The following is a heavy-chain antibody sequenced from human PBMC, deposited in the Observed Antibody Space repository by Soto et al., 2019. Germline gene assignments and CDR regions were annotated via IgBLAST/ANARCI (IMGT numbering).Heavy chain of an antibody. Sequence: QVQLAQSGAEVKKPGASVKVSCTASGDTFTSYYMHWVRQAPGQGLEWVGKINPTGRSTSYAQKFQGRVTITRDTSTSTVYMELSSLRSEDTGVYFCARDLAPYSSTFDLQYWGPGTLVTVSS. CDR3: ARDLAPYSSTFDLQY. CDR1: GDTFTSYY. D-gene: IGHD6-13*01. V-gene: IGHV1-46*03. J-gene: IGHJ1*01. CDR2: INPTGRST.